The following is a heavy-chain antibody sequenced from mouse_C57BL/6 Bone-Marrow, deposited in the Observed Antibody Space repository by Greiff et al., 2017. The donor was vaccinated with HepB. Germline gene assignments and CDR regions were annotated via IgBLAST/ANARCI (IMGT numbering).Heavy chain of an antibody. CDR1: GYTFTSYW. J-gene: IGHJ3*01. Sequence: QVQLQQPGAELVKPGASVKLSCKASGYTFTSYWMQWVKQRPGQGLEWIGEIDPSDSYTNYNQKVKGKATLTVDTSSSTAYMQLRSLTSEDSAVYYCARRVTGFAYWGQGTLVTVSA. D-gene: IGHD2-5*01. CDR2: IDPSDSYT. V-gene: IGHV1-50*01. CDR3: ARRVTGFAY.